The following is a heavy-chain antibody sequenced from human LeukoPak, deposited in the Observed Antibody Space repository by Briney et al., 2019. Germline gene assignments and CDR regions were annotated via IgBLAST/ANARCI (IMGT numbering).Heavy chain of an antibody. Sequence: ASVKVSCKVSGYTLTELSMHWVRQAPGKGLEWVGGFDPEDGETIYAQKFQGRVTRTEDTSPETAYMELSSLRSEDTAVYYCATVAAVPGVYYYYYGMDVWGQGTTVTVS. D-gene: IGHD6-19*01. V-gene: IGHV1-24*01. CDR2: FDPEDGET. CDR1: GYTLTELS. CDR3: ATVAAVPGVYYYYYGMDV. J-gene: IGHJ6*02.